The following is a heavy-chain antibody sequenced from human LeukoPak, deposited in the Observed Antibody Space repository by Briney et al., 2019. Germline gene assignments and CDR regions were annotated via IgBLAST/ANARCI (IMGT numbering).Heavy chain of an antibody. Sequence: GGSLRLSCAASGFTFSSCAMSWVRQAPGKGLEWVSTIIDSGNSIYYADSAEGRFTISRDNSKSTLYLQMNSLRAGDTAVYYCAKDPIFSGSYGVFDYWGLGTLVTVSS. D-gene: IGHD1-26*01. CDR3: AKDPIFSGSYGVFDY. CDR2: IIDSGNSI. CDR1: GFTFSSCA. V-gene: IGHV3-23*01. J-gene: IGHJ4*02.